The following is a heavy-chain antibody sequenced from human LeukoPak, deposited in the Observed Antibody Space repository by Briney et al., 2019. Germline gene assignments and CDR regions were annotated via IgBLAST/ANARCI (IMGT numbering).Heavy chain of an antibody. CDR3: AKDLPPHPKPNITPGYYFDY. D-gene: IGHD2/OR15-2a*01. CDR2: IYYSGST. CDR1: GGSISSYY. J-gene: IGHJ4*02. V-gene: IGHV4-59*01. Sequence: SETLSLTCTVSGGSISSYYWSWIRQPPGKGLEWIGYIYYSGSTNYNPSLKSRVTISVDTSKDQFSLKLSSVTAADTAVYYCAKDLPPHPKPNITPGYYFDYWGQGTLVTVSS.